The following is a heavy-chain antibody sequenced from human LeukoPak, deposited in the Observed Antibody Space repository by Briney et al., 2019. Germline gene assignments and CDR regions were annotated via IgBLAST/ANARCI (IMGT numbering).Heavy chain of an antibody. CDR3: ARAPGNYDHFDY. J-gene: IGHJ4*02. V-gene: IGHV3-15*01. CDR2: IKSKTDGGTT. CDR1: GFTFSNAW. Sequence: PGGSLRLSCAASGFTFSNAWMSWVRQAPGKGLEWVGRIKSKTDGGTTDYAAPVKGRFTISRDNSKNTLYLQMNSLRAEDTAVYYCARAPGNYDHFDYWGQGTLVTVSS. D-gene: IGHD1-7*01.